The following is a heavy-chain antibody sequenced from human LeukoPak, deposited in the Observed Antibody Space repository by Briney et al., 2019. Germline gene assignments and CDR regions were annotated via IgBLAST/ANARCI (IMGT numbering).Heavy chain of an antibody. CDR1: GGTFSSYA. J-gene: IGHJ4*02. CDR3: ASENRWLRSFDY. CDR2: IIPIFGTA. V-gene: IGHV1-69*13. Sequence: SVKVSCKASGGTFSSYAISWVRQAPGQGLEWMGGIIPIFGTANYAQKFQGRVTITADESTSTAYMELSSLRSEDTAVYYCASENRWLRSFDYWGQGTLVTVSS. D-gene: IGHD5-12*01.